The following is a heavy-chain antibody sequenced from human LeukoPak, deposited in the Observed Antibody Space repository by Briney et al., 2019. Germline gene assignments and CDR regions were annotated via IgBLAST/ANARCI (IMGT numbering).Heavy chain of an antibody. J-gene: IGHJ6*02. CDR2: INHSGST. CDR3: ARGTSADVYYYYGMDV. D-gene: IGHD6-19*01. V-gene: IGHV4-34*01. Sequence: KPSETLSLTCAVYGGSFSGYYWSWIRQPPGKGLEWIGEINHSGSTNYNPSLKSRVTISVDTSKNQFSLKLSSVTAADTAVYYCARGTSADVYYYYGMDVWGQGTTVTVSS. CDR1: GGSFSGYY.